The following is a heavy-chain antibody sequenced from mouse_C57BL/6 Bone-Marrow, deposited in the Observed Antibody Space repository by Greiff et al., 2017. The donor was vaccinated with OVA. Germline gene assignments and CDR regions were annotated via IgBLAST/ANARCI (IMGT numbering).Heavy chain of an antibody. CDR3: ARREVITTVVAPYYFDY. D-gene: IGHD1-1*01. Sequence: LQESGAELARPGASVKMSCKASGYTFTSYTMHWVKQRPGQGLEWIGYINPSSGYTKYNQKFKDKATLTADKSSSTAYMQLSSLTSEDSAVYYCARREVITTVVAPYYFDYWGQGTTLTVSS. CDR1: GYTFTSYT. CDR2: INPSSGYT. J-gene: IGHJ2*01. V-gene: IGHV1-4*01.